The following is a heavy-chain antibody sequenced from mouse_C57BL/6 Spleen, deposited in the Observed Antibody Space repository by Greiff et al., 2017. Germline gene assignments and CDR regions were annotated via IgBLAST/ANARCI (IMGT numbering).Heavy chain of an antibody. CDR2: IWRGGST. CDR3: AKYGYDEGYAMDY. J-gene: IGHJ4*01. CDR1: GFSLTSYG. V-gene: IGHV2-5*01. D-gene: IGHD2-2*01. Sequence: VQGVESGPGLVQPSQSLSITCTVSGFSLTSYGVHWVRQSPGKGLEWLGVIWRGGSTDYNAAFMSRLSITKDNSKSQVFFKMNSLQADDTAIYYCAKYGYDEGYAMDYWGQGTSVTVSS.